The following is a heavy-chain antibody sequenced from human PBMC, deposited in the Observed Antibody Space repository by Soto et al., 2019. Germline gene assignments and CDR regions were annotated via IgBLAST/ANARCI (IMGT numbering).Heavy chain of an antibody. CDR3: ARVDNGDYLDYYYYGMDV. CDR2: IYPGDSDT. CDR1: GYSFTSYW. V-gene: IGHV5-51*01. D-gene: IGHD4-17*01. J-gene: IGHJ6*02. Sequence: GESLKISCKVSGYSFTSYWISWVLQMPGKGLEWMGIIYPGDSDTRYSPSFQGQVTISADKSISTAYLQWSSLKASDTAMYYCARVDNGDYLDYYYYGMDVWGQGTTVTVSS.